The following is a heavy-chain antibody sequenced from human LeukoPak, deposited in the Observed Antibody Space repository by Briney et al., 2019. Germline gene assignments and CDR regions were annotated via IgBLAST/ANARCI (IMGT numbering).Heavy chain of an antibody. CDR2: IYPGDSDT. D-gene: IGHD3-10*01. V-gene: IGHV5-51*01. CDR1: GYSFTSYW. CDR3: ATNTMFRGIYAFDI. Sequence: GESLKISCKGSGYSFTSYWIGWVRQMPGKGLEWMGIIYPGDSDTRYSPSFQGQVTISADKSISTAYLLWSSLKASDSAMYYCATNTMFRGIYAFDIWGQGTMVTVSS. J-gene: IGHJ3*02.